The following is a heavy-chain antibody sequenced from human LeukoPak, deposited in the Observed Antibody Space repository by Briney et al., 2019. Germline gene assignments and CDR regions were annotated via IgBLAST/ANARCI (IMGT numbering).Heavy chain of an antibody. CDR1: GGTFSSYA. V-gene: IGHV1-69*05. Sequence: GASVKVSCKASGGTFSSYAISWVRQAPGQGLEWMGGIIPIFGTANYAQKFQGRVTITTDESTSTAYMELSSLRSEDTAVYYCARDGSGDSGSSLGNYYYYMDVWGKGTTVTVSS. D-gene: IGHD6-6*01. CDR2: IIPIFGTA. CDR3: ARDGSGDSGSSLGNYYYYMDV. J-gene: IGHJ6*03.